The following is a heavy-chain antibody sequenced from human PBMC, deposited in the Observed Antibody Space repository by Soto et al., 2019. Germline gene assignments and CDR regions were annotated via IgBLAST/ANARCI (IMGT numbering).Heavy chain of an antibody. J-gene: IGHJ6*02. CDR2: IYSGGST. CDR1: GFTVSSNY. CDR3: ARDRSSTGGMDV. V-gene: IGHV3-53*01. D-gene: IGHD6-13*01. Sequence: EVQLVESGGGLIQPGGSLRLSCAASGFTVSSNYMSWVRQATGKGLEWVSVIYSGGSTYYADSVKGRFTISRDNSKNTLYLRMNSLRAEDPAVYYCARDRSSTGGMDVWGQGTTVTVSS.